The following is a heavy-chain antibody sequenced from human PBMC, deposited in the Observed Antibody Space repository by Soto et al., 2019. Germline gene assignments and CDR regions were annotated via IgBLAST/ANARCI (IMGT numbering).Heavy chain of an antibody. Sequence: QVQLQESGPGLVKPSDTLSLTCAVSGYSISSSNWWGWIRQPPGKGLEWIGYISYSGSTYYSPSPKSRVAMSVDTSKNQFSLDLSSVTAVDTAIYYCARIVATGRGPWFYPWGQGTLVTVSS. V-gene: IGHV4-28*01. CDR3: ARIVATGRGPWFYP. CDR1: GYSISSSNW. CDR2: ISYSGST. J-gene: IGHJ5*02. D-gene: IGHD6-13*01.